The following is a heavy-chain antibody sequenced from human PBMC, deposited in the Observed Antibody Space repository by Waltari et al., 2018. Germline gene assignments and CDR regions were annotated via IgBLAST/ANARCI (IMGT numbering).Heavy chain of an antibody. CDR3: ARALTTPNDY. CDR2: TTNSNTYI. J-gene: IGHJ4*02. D-gene: IGHD4-17*01. CDR1: GCTISSFG. Sequence: EVQLVESGGGLVKPGGSRRLYCEAAGCTISSFGMSWVRQAPGKGLEWVSSTTNSNTYIYYADSVKGRFTVSIDNAKNSLYLQMNSLRADDTAVYFCARALTTPNDYWGQGTLVTVSS. V-gene: IGHV3-21*03.